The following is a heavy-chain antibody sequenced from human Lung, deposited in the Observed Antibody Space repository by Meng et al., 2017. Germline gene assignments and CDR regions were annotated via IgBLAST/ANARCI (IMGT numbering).Heavy chain of an antibody. D-gene: IGHD6-13*01. CDR3: VRDEDISAAGKLFGDY. J-gene: IGHJ4*02. Sequence: VQVGQSWAEVKNPCASVKVSCKPSGYTFTAYWLHWVRQAPGQGLDWMGRIDPSSGDTQYAQKFQGRVTMTRDTSISTTYMELSRLRSDDTAVYYCVRDEDISAAGKLFGDYWGQGTLVTVSS. CDR1: GYTFTAYW. V-gene: IGHV1-2*06. CDR2: IDPSSGDT.